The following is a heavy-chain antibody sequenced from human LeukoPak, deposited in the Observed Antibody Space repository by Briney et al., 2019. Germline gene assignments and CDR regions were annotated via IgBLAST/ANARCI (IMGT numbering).Heavy chain of an antibody. CDR3: ARLGQITMVRGQSYYYHSMDV. CDR2: IHSSGST. CDR1: GASISSHY. J-gene: IGHJ6*02. D-gene: IGHD3-10*01. Sequence: PSETLSLTCIVSGASISSHYWSWIRQPPGKGLEWIGYIHSSGSTNYNPSLQSRVTISTDMSENQFSLKLTSVTAADTAVYYCARLGQITMVRGQSYYYHSMDVGAQGTTVTVSS. V-gene: IGHV4-59*11.